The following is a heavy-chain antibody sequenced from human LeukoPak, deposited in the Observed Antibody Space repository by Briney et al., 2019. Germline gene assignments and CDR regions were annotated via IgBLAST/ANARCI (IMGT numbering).Heavy chain of an antibody. CDR3: AKGPYYYDSSGYSYYFDY. V-gene: IGHV3-53*01. Sequence: GGSLRLTCAASGLTVSSNYMSWVRQAPEKGLEWVSGIYSGGSTYYADSVKGRFTISRDNSKNTLYLQMNSLRAEDTAVYYCAKGPYYYDSSGYSYYFDYWGQGTLVTVSS. CDR2: IYSGGST. D-gene: IGHD3-22*01. CDR1: GLTVSSNY. J-gene: IGHJ4*02.